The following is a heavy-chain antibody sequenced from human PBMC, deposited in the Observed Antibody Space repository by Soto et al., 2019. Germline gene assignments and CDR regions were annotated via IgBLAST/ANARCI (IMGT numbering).Heavy chain of an antibody. CDR2: ISAYNGNT. J-gene: IGHJ4*02. V-gene: IGHV1-18*01. CDR3: ARDTAVAGTFDY. CDR1: GDTITSYG. D-gene: IGHD6-19*01. Sequence: ASVKASCKASGDTITSYGISWVRQAPGQGLEWMGWISAYNGNTNYAQKLQGRVTMTTDTSTSTAYMELRSLRSDDTAVYYCARDTAVAGTFDYWGQGTLVTVSS.